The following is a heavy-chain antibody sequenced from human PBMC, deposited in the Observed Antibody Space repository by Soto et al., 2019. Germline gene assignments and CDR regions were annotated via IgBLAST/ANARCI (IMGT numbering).Heavy chain of an antibody. J-gene: IGHJ6*04. CDR2: VYYTGDT. CDR1: SGPDRSHN. Sequence: QVQLQQSGPRLVKPSETLSLTCTVSSGPDRSHNWGWIRQPPGRGLEWIGYVYYTGDTAYNPSLRXXVXXSARTSTDDISPTLSSVPAADAAVYYCVRQGIDYRHGLGDVWGEGTTVSVSS. CDR3: VRQGIDYRHGLGDV. D-gene: IGHD4-17*01. V-gene: IGHV4-59*08.